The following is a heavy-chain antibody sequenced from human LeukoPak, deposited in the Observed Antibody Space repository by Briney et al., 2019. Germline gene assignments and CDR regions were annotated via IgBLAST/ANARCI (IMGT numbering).Heavy chain of an antibody. CDR3: ATVDTAMVSDY. Sequence: GGSLRLSCAASGFTVSSNYMSWVRQAPGKGLEWVSSISSSSSYIYYADSVKGRFTISRDNAKNSLYLQMNSLRAEDTAVYYCATVDTAMVSDYWGQGTLVTVSS. CDR2: ISSSSSYI. D-gene: IGHD5-18*01. CDR1: GFTVSSNY. V-gene: IGHV3-21*01. J-gene: IGHJ4*02.